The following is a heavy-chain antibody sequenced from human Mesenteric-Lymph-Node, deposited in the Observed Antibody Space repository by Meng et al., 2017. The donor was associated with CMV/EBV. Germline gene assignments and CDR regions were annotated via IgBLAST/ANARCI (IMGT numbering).Heavy chain of an antibody. J-gene: IGHJ5*02. CDR2: ITAYNGYT. CDR1: GYSFLTYG. V-gene: IGHV1-18*01. Sequence: CGYSFLTYGIRWVRQAPGQGLEWMGWITAYNGYTNYAQKFQGRVTMTTDTSTTTGYMELRSLRFDDTAVYYCARVVVATQVNYFDPWGQGTLVTVSS. CDR3: ARVVVATQVNYFDP. D-gene: IGHD2-15*01.